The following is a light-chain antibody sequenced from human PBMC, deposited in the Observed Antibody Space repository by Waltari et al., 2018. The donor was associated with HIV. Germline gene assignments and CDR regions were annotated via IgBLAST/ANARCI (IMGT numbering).Light chain of an antibody. CDR1: QSVGSG. CDR2: SAS. CDR3: QQYTNLPLT. V-gene: IGKV3-15*01. J-gene: IGKJ4*01. Sequence: ERVMTQSPATLSVSPGEGAPLACRASQSVGSGLAWYQQKPGQAPRPLIYSASTRATGIPARFSASGSGTEFILTISSLQSEDFAVYYCQQYTNLPLTFGGGTKVEIK.